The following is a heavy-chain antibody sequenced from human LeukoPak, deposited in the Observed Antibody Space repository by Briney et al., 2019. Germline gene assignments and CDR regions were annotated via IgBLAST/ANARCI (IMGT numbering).Heavy chain of an antibody. CDR2: ISYDGSNQ. D-gene: IGHD2-21*01. CDR3: AKDLGRAYGAYFDY. Sequence: GRSLRLSCAASGFTFSSYGMHWVRQAPGKGLEWVAVISYDGSNQYYADSVKGRFAISRDNSKNTLYVQMNSLRPEDTAVYYCAKDLGRAYGAYFDYWGQGTLVTVSS. V-gene: IGHV3-30*18. J-gene: IGHJ4*02. CDR1: GFTFSSYG.